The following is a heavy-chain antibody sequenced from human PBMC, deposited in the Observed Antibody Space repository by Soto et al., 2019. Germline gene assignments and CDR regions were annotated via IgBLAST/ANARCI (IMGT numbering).Heavy chain of an antibody. J-gene: IGHJ6*02. Sequence: PSETLSLTCTVSGGSISNYYWSWIRQPPGKGLEWLGFIYYSGSTNYNPSLKSRVTISVATSKNQVSLKLSSVTAADTAVYYCARDGTAVAAGYYGMDVWGQGTTVTVSS. D-gene: IGHD5-18*01. CDR1: GGSISNYY. CDR3: ARDGTAVAAGYYGMDV. CDR2: IYYSGST. V-gene: IGHV4-59*01.